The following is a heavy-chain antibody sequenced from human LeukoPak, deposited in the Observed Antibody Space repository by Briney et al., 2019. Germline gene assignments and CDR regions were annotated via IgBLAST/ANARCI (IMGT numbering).Heavy chain of an antibody. D-gene: IGHD3-10*01. Sequence: PGAPLQISCKGSGSIFTNYWSAWGRQLPGKGLEWVAIIYPGPSDPKYRPSFKGLLTISADKSISTAYLQWSSLKASDTATYYCASRKDGVDVWGQGTTVTVSS. V-gene: IGHV5-51*01. CDR2: IYPGPSDP. CDR3: ASRKDGVDV. CDR1: GSIFTNYW. J-gene: IGHJ6*02.